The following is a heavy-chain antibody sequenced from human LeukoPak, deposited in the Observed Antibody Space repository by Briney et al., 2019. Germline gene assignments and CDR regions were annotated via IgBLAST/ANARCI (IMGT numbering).Heavy chain of an antibody. CDR1: GYTFTGYY. CDR3: ARGTGEGYTYGRYYFDY. CDR2: INPNSGGT. J-gene: IGHJ4*02. D-gene: IGHD5-18*01. V-gene: IGHV1-2*02. Sequence: ASVKVSCKASGYTFTGYYMHWVRQAPGQGLEWMGWINPNSGGTNYAQKFQGRVTMTRDTSITTAYMELSRLRSDDTAVYYCARGTGEGYTYGRYYFDYWGQGTLVTVSS.